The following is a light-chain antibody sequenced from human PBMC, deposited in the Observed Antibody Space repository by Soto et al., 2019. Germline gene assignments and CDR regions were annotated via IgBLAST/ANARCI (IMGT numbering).Light chain of an antibody. CDR1: SSDVGGYNY. V-gene: IGLV2-14*01. CDR2: GVS. Sequence: QSALTQPASVSGSPGQSITISCTGTSSDVGGYNYVSWYQQHPGRAPKLMIYGVSDRPSGVSNRFSASKSGNTASLTISGLQAEDEADYYCTSYTVSSTLLFGGGTKVTVL. J-gene: IGLJ2*01. CDR3: TSYTVSSTLL.